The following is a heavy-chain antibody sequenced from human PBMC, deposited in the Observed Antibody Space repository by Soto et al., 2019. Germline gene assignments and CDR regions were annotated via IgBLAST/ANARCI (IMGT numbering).Heavy chain of an antibody. Sequence: GGSLRLSCAASGFTFSSYGMHWVRQAPGKGLEWVAVISGSGGSTYYADSVKGRFTISRDNSKNTLYLQMNSLRAEDTAVYYCAKASWVDYGSGYSFDYWGQGTLVTVSS. CDR3: AKASWVDYGSGYSFDY. CDR1: GFTFSSYG. V-gene: IGHV3-23*01. J-gene: IGHJ4*02. D-gene: IGHD3-10*01. CDR2: ISGSGGST.